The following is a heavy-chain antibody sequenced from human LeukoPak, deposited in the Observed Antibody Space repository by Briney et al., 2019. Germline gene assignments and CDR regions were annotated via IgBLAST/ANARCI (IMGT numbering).Heavy chain of an antibody. D-gene: IGHD1-1*01. CDR3: VRDLRGKDDF. J-gene: IGHJ4*02. Sequence: GASVKVSCKASGYTFTGYYMHWVRQAPGQGLEWMGWINPNSGGTNYAQKFQGRVTMTRDTSINTAYMELSGLTSDDTAIYYCVRDLRGKDDFWGQGTLVTVSS. CDR2: INPNSGGT. CDR1: GYTFTGYY. V-gene: IGHV1-2*02.